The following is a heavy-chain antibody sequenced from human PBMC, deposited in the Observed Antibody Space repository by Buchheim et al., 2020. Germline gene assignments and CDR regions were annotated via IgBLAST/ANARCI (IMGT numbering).Heavy chain of an antibody. Sequence: EVQLAESGGGLVQPGGSLRLSCSASGFTFSSHWMSWARQAPGKGLEWGANIKYDGSETYYVESVKGRFNIFRDNAKNSLYLQMSSLRGEDTAVYYCARYTASPTTCDYWGQGTL. CDR3: ARYTASPTTCDY. D-gene: IGHD1-1*01. CDR1: GFTFSSHW. CDR2: IKYDGSET. J-gene: IGHJ4*02. V-gene: IGHV3-7*01.